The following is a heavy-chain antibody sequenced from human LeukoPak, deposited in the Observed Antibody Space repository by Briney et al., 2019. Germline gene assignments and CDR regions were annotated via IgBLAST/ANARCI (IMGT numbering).Heavy chain of an antibody. Sequence: SETLSLTCTVSGGSISSYYWSWIRQPPGKGLEWIGYIYYSGSTNYNPSLKSRVTISVDTAKNQFSLKLSSVTDADTAVYYCARVVPAAIPHFDYWGQGTLVTVSS. CDR1: GGSISSYY. CDR3: ARVVPAAIPHFDY. J-gene: IGHJ4*02. V-gene: IGHV4-59*01. D-gene: IGHD2-2*02. CDR2: IYYSGST.